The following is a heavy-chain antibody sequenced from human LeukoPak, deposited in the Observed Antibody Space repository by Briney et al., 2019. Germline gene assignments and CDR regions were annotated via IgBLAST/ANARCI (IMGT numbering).Heavy chain of an antibody. V-gene: IGHV4-38-2*02. CDR2: IYHSGST. CDR1: GYSISSGYY. Sequence: SETLSLTCAVSGYSISSGYYWGWIRQPPGKGLEWIGSIYHSGSTYYNPSLKSRVTISVDTSKNQFSLKLNSVTAADTAVYYCARDRGSYYYFDYWGQGTLATVSS. CDR3: ARDRGSYYYFDY. J-gene: IGHJ4*02. D-gene: IGHD3-10*01.